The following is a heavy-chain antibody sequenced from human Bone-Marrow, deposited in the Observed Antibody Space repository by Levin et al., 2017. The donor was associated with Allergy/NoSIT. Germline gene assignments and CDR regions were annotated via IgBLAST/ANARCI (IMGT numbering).Heavy chain of an antibody. CDR1: GLRLSAYD. D-gene: IGHD2/OR15-2a*01. V-gene: IGHV3-30*03. CDR2: ISSNGREK. Sequence: GGSLRLSCGASGLRLSAYDMYWVRQAPGKGLEGVAMISSNGREKDYEDSVKGRFSVSRDNSKSTLYLQMSSLRTEDTALYYCTARLIVPDAKAVFDVWGQGKMVSVS. CDR3: TARLIVPDAKAVFDV. J-gene: IGHJ3*01.